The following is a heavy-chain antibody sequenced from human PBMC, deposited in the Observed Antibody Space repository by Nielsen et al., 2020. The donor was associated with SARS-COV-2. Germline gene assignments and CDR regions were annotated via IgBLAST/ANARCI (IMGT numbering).Heavy chain of an antibody. CDR3: ASEVVRGVYYYYYGMDV. Sequence: SETLSLTCTVSGGSVSSGSYYWGWIRQPPGKGLEWIGSIYYSGSTYYNPSLKSRVTISVDTSKNQFSLKLSSVTAADTAVYYCASEVVRGVYYYYYGMDVWGQGTTVTVSS. CDR1: GGSVSSGSYY. CDR2: IYYSGST. J-gene: IGHJ6*02. V-gene: IGHV4-39*01. D-gene: IGHD3-10*01.